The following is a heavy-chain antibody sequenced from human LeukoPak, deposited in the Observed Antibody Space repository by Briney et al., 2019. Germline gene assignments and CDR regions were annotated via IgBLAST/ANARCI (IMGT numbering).Heavy chain of an antibody. CDR2: ISGSGGST. Sequence: GGSLRLSCAASGFTFSTYAMTWVRQAPGKGLEWVSTISGSGGSTYYADSVKGRFTISRDNSKDTLYLQMDSLRGEDTAVYYCAKDFRIGYSAHFDYWGQGALVTVSS. D-gene: IGHD2-21*01. CDR1: GFTFSTYA. CDR3: AKDFRIGYSAHFDY. V-gene: IGHV3-23*01. J-gene: IGHJ4*02.